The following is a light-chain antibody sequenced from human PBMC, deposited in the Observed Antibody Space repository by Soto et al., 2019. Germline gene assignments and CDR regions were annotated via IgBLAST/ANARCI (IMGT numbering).Light chain of an antibody. J-gene: IGLJ3*02. Sequence: QSALAQPPSASGTPGQRVTISCSGSSSNIGSNFVYWYQQLPGTAPKLLIYTNDQRPSGVPDRFSGSRSGTSASLAISGLRSEDEAVYHCATWDDSLSGRVFGGGTQLTVL. CDR1: SSNIGSNF. CDR2: TND. CDR3: ATWDDSLSGRV. V-gene: IGLV1-47*02.